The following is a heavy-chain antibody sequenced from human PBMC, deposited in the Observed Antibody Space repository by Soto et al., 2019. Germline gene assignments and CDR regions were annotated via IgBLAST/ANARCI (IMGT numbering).Heavy chain of an antibody. Sequence: QVQLVQSGTEVKKPGSSVKVSCKASGGTFRNYPINWVRQAPGQGLEWMGSIFPLTDIPDYAQNFQARLTISADKTTRTAYMELSSLTSDDTAMYFCARGPLVVLTYFESWGPGTLVTVSS. CDR3: ARGPLVVLTYFES. CDR1: GGTFRNYP. J-gene: IGHJ4*02. CDR2: IFPLTDIP. V-gene: IGHV1-69*02.